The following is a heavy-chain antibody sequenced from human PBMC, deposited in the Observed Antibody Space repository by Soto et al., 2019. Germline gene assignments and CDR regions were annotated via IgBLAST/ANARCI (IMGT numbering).Heavy chain of an antibody. D-gene: IGHD5-12*01. CDR3: ARVRDGYNFNWFDP. CDR1: GGSISSYY. CDR2: IYYSGST. J-gene: IGHJ5*02. Sequence: PSETLSLTCTVSGGSISSYYWSWIRQPPGKGLEWIGYIYYSGSTNYNPSIKSRVTISVDTSKNQFSLKLSSVTAADTAVYYCARVRDGYNFNWFDPWGQGTLVTVSS. V-gene: IGHV4-59*01.